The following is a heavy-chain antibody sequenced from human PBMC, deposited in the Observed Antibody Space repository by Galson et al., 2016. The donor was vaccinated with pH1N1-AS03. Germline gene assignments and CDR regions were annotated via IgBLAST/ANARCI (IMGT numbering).Heavy chain of an antibody. CDR2: IYWDDDK. CDR3: ARGPAGTFDY. V-gene: IGHV2-5*02. Sequence: PALVKPTQTLTLTCTFSGFSLSTSGVGVGWIRQPPGKALEWLALIYWDDDKRYSPSLTSRLTITKDTSKNQVVLTMNSLRAEDTAVYYCARGPAGTFDYWGQGTLVTVSS. J-gene: IGHJ4*02. CDR1: GFSLSTSGVG. D-gene: IGHD6-13*01.